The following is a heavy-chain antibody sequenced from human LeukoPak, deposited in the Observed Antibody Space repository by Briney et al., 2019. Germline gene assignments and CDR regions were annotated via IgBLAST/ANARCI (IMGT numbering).Heavy chain of an antibody. D-gene: IGHD2-21*01. J-gene: IGHJ2*01. V-gene: IGHV3-21*01. Sequence: PGGSLRLSCAASGFTFSSYSMNWVRQAPGKGLEWVSSISSSSSYIYYTDSVKGRFTISRDNAKNSLYLQMNSLRAEDTAVYYCASFVCGGDCFDWYFDLWGRGTLVTVSS. CDR2: ISSSSSYI. CDR3: ASFVCGGDCFDWYFDL. CDR1: GFTFSSYS.